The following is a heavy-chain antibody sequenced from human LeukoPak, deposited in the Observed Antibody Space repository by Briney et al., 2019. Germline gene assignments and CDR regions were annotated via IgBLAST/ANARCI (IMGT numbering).Heavy chain of an antibody. D-gene: IGHD6-6*01. V-gene: IGHV4-39*01. CDR3: VGGRARAARLVY. CDR1: GGSISSNSYY. CDR2: IYYSGST. Sequence: PSETLSLTCTVSGGSISSNSYYWGWIRQPPGKGLKWIGSIYYSGSTYYNPSLKSRVTISVDTSKNQFSLKLNSVTAADTAVYYCVGGRARAARLVYWGQGTLVTVSS. J-gene: IGHJ4*02.